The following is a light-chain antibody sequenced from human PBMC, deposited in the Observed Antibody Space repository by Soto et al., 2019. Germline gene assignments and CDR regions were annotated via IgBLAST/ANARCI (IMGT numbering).Light chain of an antibody. CDR1: QSVSSSY. CDR3: QQHNNWPLT. J-gene: IGKJ3*01. CDR2: GAS. Sequence: EIVLTQSPGTLSLSPGERATLSCRASQSVSSSYLAQYQQQPGEHPRLLTYGASSRATGIPDRFSGSGSGTDFTLTISRLEPEDFAVYYCQQHNNWPLTFGPGA. V-gene: IGKV3D-20*02.